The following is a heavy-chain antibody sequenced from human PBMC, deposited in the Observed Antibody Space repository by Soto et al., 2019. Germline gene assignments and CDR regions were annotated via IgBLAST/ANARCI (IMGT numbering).Heavy chain of an antibody. CDR2: ISGSGGST. Sequence: EVQLLESGGGLVQPGWSLRLSCAASGLTFNSYAMSWVRQAPGKGLEWVSAISGSGGSTYYADSVKGRFTISRDNSKNTLYLQMNSLRAEDTAVYYCAKDLKGYYDSSGRDWGQGTLVTVSS. J-gene: IGHJ4*02. V-gene: IGHV3-23*01. CDR1: GLTFNSYA. D-gene: IGHD3-22*01. CDR3: AKDLKGYYDSSGRD.